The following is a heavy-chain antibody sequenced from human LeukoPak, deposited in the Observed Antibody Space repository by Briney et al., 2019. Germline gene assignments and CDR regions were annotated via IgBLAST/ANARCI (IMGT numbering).Heavy chain of an antibody. V-gene: IGHV1-69*05. J-gene: IGHJ4*02. CDR1: GGTFSSYA. CDR2: IIPIFGTA. Sequence: GASVKVSCKASGGTFSSYAISWVRQAPGQGLEWMGRIIPIFGTANYAQKFQGRVTITTDESTSTAYMELSSLRSEDTAVYYCARDRYYDSSGLQFDYWGQGTLVTVPS. CDR3: ARDRYYDSSGLQFDY. D-gene: IGHD3-22*01.